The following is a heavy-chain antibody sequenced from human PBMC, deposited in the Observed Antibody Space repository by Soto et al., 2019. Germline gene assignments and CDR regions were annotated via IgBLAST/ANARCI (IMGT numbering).Heavy chain of an antibody. Sequence: GASVKVSCKASGYTFTSYAMHWVRQAPGQRLEWMGWINAGNGNTKYSQKFQGRVTITRDTSASTAYMELSSLRSEDTAVYYCARGGSSPAFCYYCGMDVWGQGTTVTV. CDR1: GYTFTSYA. CDR3: ARGGSSPAFCYYCGMDV. D-gene: IGHD6-13*01. J-gene: IGHJ6*02. CDR2: INAGNGNT. V-gene: IGHV1-3*01.